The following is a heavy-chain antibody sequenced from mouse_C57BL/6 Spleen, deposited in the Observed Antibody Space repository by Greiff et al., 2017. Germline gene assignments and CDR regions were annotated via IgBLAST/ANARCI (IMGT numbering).Heavy chain of an antibody. CDR2: IHPNSGST. CDR3: ARPLPEGFAY. CDR1: GYTFTSYW. V-gene: IGHV1-64*01. Sequence: QVQLQQPGAELVKPGASVKLSCKASGYTFTSYWMHWVKQRPGQGLEWIGMIHPNSGSTNYNEKFKSKATLTVDKSSSTAYMQLSSLTSEDSAVYYCARPLPEGFAYWGQGTLVTVSA. D-gene: IGHD2-10*01. J-gene: IGHJ3*01.